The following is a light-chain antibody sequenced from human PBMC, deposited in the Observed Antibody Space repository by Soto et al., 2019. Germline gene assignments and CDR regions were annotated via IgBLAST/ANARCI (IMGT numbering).Light chain of an antibody. CDR2: EVS. CDR1: SSDVGGYNY. J-gene: IGLJ1*01. CDR3: SSYTSSSYV. Sequence: QPVLTQPASLSGSPGQSITISCTGTSSDVGGYNYVSWYQQHPGKAPKLMIYEVSNRPSGVSNRFSGSKSGNTASLTISGIQAEDEADYYCSSYTSSSYVVGTGTKLTVL. V-gene: IGLV2-14*01.